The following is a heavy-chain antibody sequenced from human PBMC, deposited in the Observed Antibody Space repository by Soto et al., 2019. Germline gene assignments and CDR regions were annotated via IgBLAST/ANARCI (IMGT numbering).Heavy chain of an antibody. CDR2: VYNRGST. J-gene: IGHJ3*02. V-gene: IGHV4-59*01. CDR3: AREGGGSYGAFDI. D-gene: IGHD1-26*01. Sequence: PSETLSLTCTVFGGSISSYYWSWVRRPPGKGLEWIGYVYNRGSTTYSPSFKSRVTISVDTSKNQFSLKLTSVTAADTAVYYCAREGGGSYGAFDIWGQGTMVTVSS. CDR1: GGSISSYY.